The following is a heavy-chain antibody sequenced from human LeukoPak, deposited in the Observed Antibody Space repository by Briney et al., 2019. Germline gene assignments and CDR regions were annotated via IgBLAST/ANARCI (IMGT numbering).Heavy chain of an antibody. D-gene: IGHD5-18*01. J-gene: IGHJ3*02. CDR2: MYTSGST. CDR3: ARAEGLWRNQDAFDI. V-gene: IGHV4-61*02. CDR1: LGSLSSGIYY. Sequence: PLETPSLTPTLSLGSLSSGIYYCSWIRQPAGEGLECIGRMYTSGSTNYNPTLNNRLTISVDTTKNQFSLKLSSVTAADTAAYYCARAEGLWRNQDAFDIWGQGTMVTVSS.